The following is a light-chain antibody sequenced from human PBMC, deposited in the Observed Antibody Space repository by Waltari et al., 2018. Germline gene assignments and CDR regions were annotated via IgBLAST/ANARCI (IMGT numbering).Light chain of an antibody. CDR1: QGISSW. CDR3: QQYYGTPEMYT. J-gene: IGKJ2*01. Sequence: DIQMTQSTSSVSASVGDRVTITCRASQGISSWLAWYQQKPGKAPKVLIYGASKLQSGVPSRFSGSSSGTDFTLIISSLQAEDVAVYYCQQYYGTPEMYTFGQGTKLEI. V-gene: IGKV1-12*01. CDR2: GAS.